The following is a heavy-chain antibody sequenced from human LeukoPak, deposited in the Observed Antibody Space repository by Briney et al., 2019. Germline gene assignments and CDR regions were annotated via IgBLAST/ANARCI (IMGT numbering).Heavy chain of an antibody. CDR3: ARHPRNDGDYRGWFAP. V-gene: IGHV4-30-4*01. CDR1: GGSISSGDYY. J-gene: IGHJ5*02. D-gene: IGHD4-17*01. Sequence: PSETLSLTCTVSGGSISSGDYYWSWIRQPPGKGLEWIGYIYYSGSTYYNPSLKSRVTISVDTSKNQFSLKLSSVTAADTAVYYCARHPRNDGDYRGWFAPWGQGTLVTVSS. CDR2: IYYSGST.